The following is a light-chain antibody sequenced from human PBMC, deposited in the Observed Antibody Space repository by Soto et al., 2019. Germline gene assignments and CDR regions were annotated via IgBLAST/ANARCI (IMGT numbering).Light chain of an antibody. J-gene: IGKJ1*01. CDR1: QGISSY. CDR3: QQLNSYPR. V-gene: IGKV1-9*01. Sequence: DIQLTQSPSFLSASVGDRVTITCRASQGISSYLAWYQQKPGKAPKLLIYAASTFQSGVPSSFSGSGSVTDFTLTISSLQPEDFATYYCQQLNSYPRFGQGTKVEIQ. CDR2: AAS.